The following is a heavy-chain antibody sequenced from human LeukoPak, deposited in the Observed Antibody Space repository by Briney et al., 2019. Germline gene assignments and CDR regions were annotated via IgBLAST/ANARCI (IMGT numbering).Heavy chain of an antibody. CDR1: GFTFSSYS. J-gene: IGHJ4*02. Sequence: PGGSLRLSCAASGFTFSSYSMNWVRQAPGKGLEWVSSISSSSSYIYYADSVKGRFTISRDNAKNSLYLQMNGLRAEDTAVYYCARDYYDSSGYLDYWGQGTLVTVSS. V-gene: IGHV3-21*01. CDR3: ARDYYDSSGYLDY. CDR2: ISSSSSYI. D-gene: IGHD3-22*01.